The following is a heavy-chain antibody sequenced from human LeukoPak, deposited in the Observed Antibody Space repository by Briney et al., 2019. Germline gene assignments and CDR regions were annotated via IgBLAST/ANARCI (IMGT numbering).Heavy chain of an antibody. D-gene: IGHD1-26*01. Sequence: GASVKVSCKVSGYTLTELSVHWVRQAPGKGLEWMGGFDPEDGETIYAQKFQGRVTMTEDTSTDTAYMELSSLRSEDTAVYYCATGVGWELPRGFDYWGQGTLVTVSS. CDR3: ATGVGWELPRGFDY. V-gene: IGHV1-24*01. J-gene: IGHJ4*02. CDR1: GYTLTELS. CDR2: FDPEDGET.